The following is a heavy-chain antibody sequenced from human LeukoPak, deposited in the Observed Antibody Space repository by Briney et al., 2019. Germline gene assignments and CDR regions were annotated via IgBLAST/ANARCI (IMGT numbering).Heavy chain of an antibody. J-gene: IGHJ4*02. CDR2: IRYDGSNK. Sequence: GGSLRLSCAASGFTFSSYAMHWVRQAPGKGLEWVAFIRYDGSNKYYADPVKGRFTISRDNSKNTLYLQMNSLRAEDTAVYYCAKDRLAGGYYFDYWGQGTLVTVSS. CDR3: AKDRLAGGYYFDY. D-gene: IGHD6-19*01. CDR1: GFTFSSYA. V-gene: IGHV3-30*02.